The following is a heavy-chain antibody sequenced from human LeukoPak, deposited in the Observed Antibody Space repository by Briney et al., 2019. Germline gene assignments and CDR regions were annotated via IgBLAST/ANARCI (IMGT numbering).Heavy chain of an antibody. CDR2: ISYDGSNK. CDR1: GFTFSSYG. V-gene: IGHV3-30*18. Sequence: PGGSLRLSCAASGFTFSSYGMHWVRQAPGKGLEWVAVISYDGSNKYYADSVKGRFTISRDNSKNTLYLQMNSLRAEDTAVYYCAKDPRGRAGATHFFQHWGQGTLVTVSS. J-gene: IGHJ1*01. CDR3: AKDPRGRAGATHFFQH. D-gene: IGHD4/OR15-4a*01.